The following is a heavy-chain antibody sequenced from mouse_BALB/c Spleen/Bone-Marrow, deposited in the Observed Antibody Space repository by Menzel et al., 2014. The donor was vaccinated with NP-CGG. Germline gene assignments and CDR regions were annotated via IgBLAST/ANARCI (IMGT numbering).Heavy chain of an antibody. J-gene: IGHJ2*01. Sequence: EVQLVESGGGLVQPGGSRKLSCAASGFTFSSFGMHWVRQTPEKGLEWVAYISSGSCTIYYADTVKGRFTISRDNPKNTLFLQVTSLRSEDTAMYYCTRGGNWDDFDYWGQGTTLTVSS. CDR1: GFTFSSFG. CDR2: ISSGSCTI. D-gene: IGHD4-1*01. CDR3: TRGGNWDDFDY. V-gene: IGHV5-17*02.